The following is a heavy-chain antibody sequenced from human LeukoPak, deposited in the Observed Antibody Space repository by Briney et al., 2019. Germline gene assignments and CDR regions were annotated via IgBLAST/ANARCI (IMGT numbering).Heavy chain of an antibody. V-gene: IGHV4-59*01. CDR3: AGRSGDSDY. J-gene: IGHJ4*02. Sequence: SETLSLTCTVSGCSISSYYWSWIRQPPGKGLEWIGYIYYSGSTNYNTSLKSRVTTSVDTSKNQFSLKLSSVTAADWVVYYCAGRSGDSDYWGQGTLVSVSS. D-gene: IGHD1-26*01. CDR1: GCSISSYY. CDR2: IYYSGST.